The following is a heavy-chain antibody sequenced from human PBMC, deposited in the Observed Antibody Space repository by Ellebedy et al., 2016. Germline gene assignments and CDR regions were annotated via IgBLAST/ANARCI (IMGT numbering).Heavy chain of an antibody. CDR1: GGTFSSYA. CDR2: IIPIFGTA. D-gene: IGHD1-26*01. J-gene: IGHJ5*02. CDR3: ARSGAGGSYYVWFDP. V-gene: IGHV1-69*13. Sequence: SVKVSCXASGGTFSSYAISWVRQTPGQGLEWMGGIIPIFGTANYAQKFQGRVTITADESTSTAYMELSSLRSEDTAVYYCARSGAGGSYYVWFDPWGQGTLVTVSS.